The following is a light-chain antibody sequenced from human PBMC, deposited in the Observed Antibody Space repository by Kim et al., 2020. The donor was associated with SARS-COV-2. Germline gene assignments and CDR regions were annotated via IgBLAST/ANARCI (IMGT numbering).Light chain of an antibody. J-gene: IGKJ4*01. Sequence: DIQMTQSPSSVFVSVGDRVTITCRASQGINSWLAWYQQKPGRAPKLLIYGTSNLQSGVPSRFSGSGSGTDFNHTISSLQPEDFDSYYCQEANSFPPLTFGGGTKVYIK. CDR3: QEANSFPPLT. CDR1: QGINSW. CDR2: GTS. V-gene: IGKV1-12*01.